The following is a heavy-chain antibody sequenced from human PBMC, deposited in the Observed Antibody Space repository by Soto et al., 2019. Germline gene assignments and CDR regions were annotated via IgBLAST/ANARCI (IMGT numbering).Heavy chain of an antibody. Sequence: QVQLVQSGAEVKKPGSSVKVSCKASGGTFSSYSINWVRQAPGQGLEWMGVINPNGGNTRYAQRFQDRLTLTTDTPTNTVYLDLSSLSSDDTAVYYCGRDTSGLDYWGQGTLVTVSS. CDR2: INPNGGNT. J-gene: IGHJ4*02. CDR3: GRDTSGLDY. V-gene: IGHV1-46*01. CDR1: GGTFSSYS.